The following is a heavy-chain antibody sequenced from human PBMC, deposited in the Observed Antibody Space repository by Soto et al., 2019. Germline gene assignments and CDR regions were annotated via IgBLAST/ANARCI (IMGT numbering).Heavy chain of an antibody. D-gene: IGHD3-10*01. CDR1: GFTFSKYA. CDR2: ITGSDGGT. V-gene: IGHV3-23*01. CDR3: AKDRPSSYGSGGAYYKAGGDY. Sequence: EVQLLESGGGLVQPGGSLRLSCEASGFTFSKYAMSWVRQAPGKGPEWVSSITGSDGGTYYADSVKGRFTISRDNAKKTLYLKMNSLRAEDTAVYYCAKDRPSSYGSGGAYYKAGGDYWGQGTLVTVSS. J-gene: IGHJ4*02.